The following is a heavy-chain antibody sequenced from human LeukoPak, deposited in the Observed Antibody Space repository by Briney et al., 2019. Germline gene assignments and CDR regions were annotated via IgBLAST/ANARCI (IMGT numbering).Heavy chain of an antibody. D-gene: IGHD2-2*02. CDR1: GGTLSSYA. J-gene: IGHJ4*02. Sequence: SVKVACKASGGTLSSYAISWVRQAPGQGLEWVGGIIPIFGTANYAQKFQGRVTITADESTSTAYMELSSLRYEDTAVYYCARSPCSSTSCHMYYFDDWGQGTLVTVSS. CDR3: ARSPCSSTSCHMYYFDD. CDR2: IIPIFGTA. V-gene: IGHV1-69*13.